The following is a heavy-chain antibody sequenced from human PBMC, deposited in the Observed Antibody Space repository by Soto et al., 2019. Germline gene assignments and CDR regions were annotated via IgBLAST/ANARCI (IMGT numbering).Heavy chain of an antibody. CDR2: VGDGTGST. J-gene: IGHJ4*02. Sequence: EVQLLQSGGGLVQPGGSLRLSCAASGFSFNTYGVTWVRQAPGKRLEWVSGVGDGTGSTFYADSVKGRFTISRDNSNNTRYLEMNSLRVEDTAVYYCAKWNGYGHYWGQGTLVTVSS. CDR1: GFSFNTYG. CDR3: AKWNGYGHY. V-gene: IGHV3-23*01. D-gene: IGHD1-1*01.